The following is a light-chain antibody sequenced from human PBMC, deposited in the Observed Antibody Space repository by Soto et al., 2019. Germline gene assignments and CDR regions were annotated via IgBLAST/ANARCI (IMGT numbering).Light chain of an antibody. CDR2: GNN. CDR3: SSYTSSSTYV. CDR1: NSNIGAGFA. V-gene: IGLV1-40*01. Sequence: QSVLTQPPSVSGAPGQRVTISCTGSNSNIGAGFAVHWYQQLPGTAPKLLIHGNNNRPSGVPDRFSGSKSGNTASLTISGLQAEDEADYYCSSYTSSSTYVFGTGTKVTVL. J-gene: IGLJ1*01.